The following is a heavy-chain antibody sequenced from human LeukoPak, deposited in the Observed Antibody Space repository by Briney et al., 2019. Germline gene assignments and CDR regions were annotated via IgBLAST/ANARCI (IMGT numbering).Heavy chain of an antibody. V-gene: IGHV6-1*01. CDR2: TYYRSKWYN. CDR3: ARSGIAVAGTGFDY. CDR1: GDTVSSNSAA. D-gene: IGHD6-19*01. Sequence: SQTLSLTCAISGDTVSSNSAAWNWIRQSPSRGLEWLGRTYYRSKWYNDYAVSVKSRITINPDTSKNQFSLQLSSVTPEDTAVYYCARSGIAVAGTGFDYWGQGTLVTVSS. J-gene: IGHJ4*02.